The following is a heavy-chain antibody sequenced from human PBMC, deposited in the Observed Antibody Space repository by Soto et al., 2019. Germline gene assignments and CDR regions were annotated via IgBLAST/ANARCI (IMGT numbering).Heavy chain of an antibody. J-gene: IGHJ4*02. D-gene: IGHD3-22*01. V-gene: IGHV3-23*01. CDR2: ISGSGGST. CDR1: GFTFSSYA. Sequence: PGGSLRLSCAASGFTFSSYAMSWVRQAPGKGLEWVSAISGSGGSTYYADSVKGRFTISRDNSKNTLYLQMNSLRAEDTAVYYCAKGYYYDSSGYYYFPFDYWGQGTLVTVSS. CDR3: AKGYYYDSSGYYYFPFDY.